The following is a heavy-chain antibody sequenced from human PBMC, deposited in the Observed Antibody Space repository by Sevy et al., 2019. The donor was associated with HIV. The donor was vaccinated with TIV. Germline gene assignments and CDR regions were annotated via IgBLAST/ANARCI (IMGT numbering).Heavy chain of an antibody. D-gene: IGHD6-19*01. V-gene: IGHV3-33*01. CDR3: AREDIRVAGIGYYFHS. Sequence: GGSLRLSCAASGFSISGYGMHWVRQAPGKGLEWVAVIWYDGTNREYEDSVKGRFTISRDNSKNTLYLKMNSRRVEDTAVYYCAREDIRVAGIGYYFHSWGQGTLVTVSS. J-gene: IGHJ4*02. CDR1: GFSISGYG. CDR2: IWYDGTNR.